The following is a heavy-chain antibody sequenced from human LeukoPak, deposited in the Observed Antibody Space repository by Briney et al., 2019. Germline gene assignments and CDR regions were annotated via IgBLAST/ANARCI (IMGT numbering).Heavy chain of an antibody. CDR2: MNPNSGNT. D-gene: IGHD3-10*01. J-gene: IGHJ3*01. CDR3: ARDDPTVRGIFTGGVFDV. Sequence: ASVKVSCKASGYTFTSYDINWVRQATGQGLEWMGWMNPNSGNTGYAQKFQGRVTITRNTSISTAYMELSSLRSEDTAVYYCARDDPTVRGIFTGGVFDVWGQGTMVTVAS. CDR1: GYTFTSYD. V-gene: IGHV1-8*03.